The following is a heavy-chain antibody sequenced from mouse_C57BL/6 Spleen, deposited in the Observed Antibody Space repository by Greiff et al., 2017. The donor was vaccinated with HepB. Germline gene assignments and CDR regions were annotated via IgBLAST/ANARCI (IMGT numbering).Heavy chain of an antibody. V-gene: IGHV1-82*01. CDR3: ARSTVVANPFAY. CDR2: IYPGDGDT. J-gene: IGHJ3*01. D-gene: IGHD1-1*01. Sequence: VHLVESGPELVKPGASVKISCKASGYAFSSSWMNWVKQRPGKGLEWIGRIYPGDGDTNYNGKFKGKATLTADKSSSTAYMQLSSLTSEDSAVYFCARSTVVANPFAYWGQGTLVTVSA. CDR1: GYAFSSSW.